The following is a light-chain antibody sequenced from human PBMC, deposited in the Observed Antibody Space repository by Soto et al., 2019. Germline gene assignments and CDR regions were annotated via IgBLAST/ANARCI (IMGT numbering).Light chain of an antibody. CDR3: QKCKVAPFT. CDR1: QSISSW. V-gene: IGKV1-27*01. J-gene: IGKJ4*01. Sequence: IKMTQSPSTLSASVGDRVTITCRASQSISSWLAWYQQKPGKAPKLLIYAASALQSGVPSRFSGSGSGTDFTLTISSLQPEDVATYYCQKCKVAPFTFGEGTKVDIK. CDR2: AAS.